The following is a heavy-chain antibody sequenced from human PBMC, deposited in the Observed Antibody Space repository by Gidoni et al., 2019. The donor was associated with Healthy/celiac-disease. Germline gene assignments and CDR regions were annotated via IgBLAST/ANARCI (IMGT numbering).Heavy chain of an antibody. J-gene: IGHJ4*02. V-gene: IGHV3-7*03. CDR2: IKQDGSEK. CDR1: GFTFSSYW. CDR3: ARWGRWVVTANQPIDY. D-gene: IGHD2-21*02. Sequence: EVQLVESGGGLVQPGGSLRLSCAASGFTFSSYWMSWVRKAPGKGLEWVANIKQDGSEKYYVDSVKGRFTISRDNAKNSLYLQMNSLRAEDTAVYYCARWGRWVVTANQPIDYWGQGTLVTVSS.